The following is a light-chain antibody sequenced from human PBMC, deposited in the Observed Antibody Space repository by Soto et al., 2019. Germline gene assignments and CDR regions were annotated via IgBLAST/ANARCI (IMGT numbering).Light chain of an antibody. CDR3: QQYKNWPPLT. V-gene: IGKV3-11*01. Sequence: VLTQSPATLSLSPGERATLSCRASENVRTFVDWYQQKPGQAPRLLIYGASNRATDIPARFSGSGSGTDFTLTISSLQSDDYAVYYCQQYKNWPPLTFGGGTTVEI. J-gene: IGKJ4*01. CDR1: ENVRTF. CDR2: GAS.